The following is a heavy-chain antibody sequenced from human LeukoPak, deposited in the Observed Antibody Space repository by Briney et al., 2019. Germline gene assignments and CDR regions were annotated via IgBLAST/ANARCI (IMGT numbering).Heavy chain of an antibody. CDR3: ARMGGYSGYATH. CDR1: GASITSHS. J-gene: IGHJ4*02. CDR2: VYHSGST. D-gene: IGHD5-12*01. V-gene: IGHV4-59*11. Sequence: SETLSLTCTLSGASITSHSWSWIRQPPGKGLEWIGYVYHSGSTNYNPSLKSRVTISVATSKNQFSLRLNSVTTADTAVYYCARMGGYSGYATHWGQGTLVTVSS.